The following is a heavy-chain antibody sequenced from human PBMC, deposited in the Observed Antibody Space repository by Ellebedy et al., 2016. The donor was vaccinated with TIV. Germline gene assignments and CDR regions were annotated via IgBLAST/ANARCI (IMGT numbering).Heavy chain of an antibody. J-gene: IGHJ4*02. Sequence: ASVKVSXXASGFTFTGYDLYFLYWVRQAPGQGLEWMGWINLNSGATDYAQNYRGRVTMTRDTSINTAYMELCSLTSDDTAVYYCARDGPSMIIELDYWGQGTLVTVSS. V-gene: IGHV1-2*02. D-gene: IGHD3-16*01. CDR3: ARDGPSMIIELDY. CDR1: GFTFTGYD. CDR2: INLNSGAT.